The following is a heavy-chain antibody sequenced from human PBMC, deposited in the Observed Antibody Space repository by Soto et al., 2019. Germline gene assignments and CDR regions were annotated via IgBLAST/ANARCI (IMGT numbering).Heavy chain of an antibody. CDR1: GFTLSSYG. D-gene: IGHD3-10*01. J-gene: IGHJ6*02. CDR2: ISYDGSNK. Sequence: GGSLRLSCAASGFTLSSYGIHWVRQAPGKGLEWVAVISYDGSNKYYADSVKGRFTISRDNSKNTLYLQMNSLRAEDTAVYYCAKDLSPMVRGVIITAWDYYYGMDVWRHGTTVTV. V-gene: IGHV3-30*18. CDR3: AKDLSPMVRGVIITAWDYYYGMDV.